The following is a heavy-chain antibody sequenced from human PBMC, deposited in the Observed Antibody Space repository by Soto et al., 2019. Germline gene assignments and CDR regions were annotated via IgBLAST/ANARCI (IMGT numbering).Heavy chain of an antibody. J-gene: IGHJ4*02. V-gene: IGHV3-21*01. D-gene: IGHD5-18*01. Sequence: EVQLVESGGGLVKPGGSLRLSCAASGFTFSSYSMNWVRQAPVKGLEWVSSISSSSSYIYYADSVKGRFTISRDNAKNSLYLQMNSLRAEDTAVYYCARDQPGYSYGYGLGYWGQGTLVTVYS. CDR2: ISSSSSYI. CDR1: GFTFSSYS. CDR3: ARDQPGYSYGYGLGY.